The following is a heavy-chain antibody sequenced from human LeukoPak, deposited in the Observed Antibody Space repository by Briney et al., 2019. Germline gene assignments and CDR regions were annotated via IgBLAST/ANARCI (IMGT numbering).Heavy chain of an antibody. CDR1: GYSFTSYW. D-gene: IGHD3-10*01. CDR2: IYPGDSDT. Sequence: GESLKISCKGSGYSFTSYWIGWVRQMPGKGLEWMGIIYPGDSDTRYSPSLQGQVTISADKSISTAYLQWSSLKASDTAMYYCARHVRAGSSGAQFDYWGQGTLVTVSS. J-gene: IGHJ4*02. V-gene: IGHV5-51*01. CDR3: ARHVRAGSSGAQFDY.